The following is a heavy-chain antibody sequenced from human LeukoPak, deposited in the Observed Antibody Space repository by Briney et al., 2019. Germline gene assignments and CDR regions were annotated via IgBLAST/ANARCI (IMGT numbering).Heavy chain of an antibody. CDR3: ARGRESSGYQEYYLDH. CDR2: FHPSGGAK. J-gene: IGHJ4*02. D-gene: IGHD3-22*01. Sequence: ASVNVSCKASGYTFSTYYLNWVRQAPGQGLEWMGIFHPSGGAKSYAQKFQDRITITSDTATRTMSMELSSLSSEDTAVYYCARGRESSGYQEYYLDHWSRGTLVTVSS. V-gene: IGHV1-46*01. CDR1: GYTFSTYY.